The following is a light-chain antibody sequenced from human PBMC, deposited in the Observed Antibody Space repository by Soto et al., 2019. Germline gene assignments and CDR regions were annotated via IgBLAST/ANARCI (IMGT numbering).Light chain of an antibody. J-gene: IGKJ3*01. Sequence: EVVLTQSPDTLSLSPGESATLSCRASQSVTRNFLAWYQQRPGQAPRLLIYGASIRPTGIPDRFSGRGSGTGFTLTIMRLEPEDFEIYYWYEYGSSFGPGTKVDVK. CDR2: GAS. V-gene: IGKV3-20*01. CDR1: QSVTRNF. CDR3: YEYGSS.